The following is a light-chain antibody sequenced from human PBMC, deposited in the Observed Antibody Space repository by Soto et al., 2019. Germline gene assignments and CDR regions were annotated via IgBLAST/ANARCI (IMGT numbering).Light chain of an antibody. CDR2: ASS. Sequence: EIQMTRWRWSLSASVGYRVTVTFWTCESVSGYLKFCQQKPVQPPKLLIYASSTLQSGVPSRFSGSGSGTEFTLTISSLQPEDFATYYCQQLNSYPITFGQGTRLEI. V-gene: IGKV1-9*01. CDR3: QQLNSYPIT. CDR1: ESVSGY. J-gene: IGKJ5*01.